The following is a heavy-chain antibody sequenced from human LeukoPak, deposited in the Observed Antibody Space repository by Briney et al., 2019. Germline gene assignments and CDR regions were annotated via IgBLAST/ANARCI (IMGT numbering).Heavy chain of an antibody. V-gene: IGHV3-21*01. D-gene: IGHD3-22*01. CDR2: INKGATHM. CDR1: QFSFSSYS. CDR3: VRLRRNTDSSGYYYCYDY. J-gene: IGHJ4*02. Sequence: TGGSLRLSCEASQFSFSSYSFNWVRQAPGQGLEWVSSINKGATHMYYADSMKGRFTVSRDDAKNSLYLQMNSLRAEDTAVYYCVRLRRNTDSSGYYYCYDYWGRGTLVTVSS.